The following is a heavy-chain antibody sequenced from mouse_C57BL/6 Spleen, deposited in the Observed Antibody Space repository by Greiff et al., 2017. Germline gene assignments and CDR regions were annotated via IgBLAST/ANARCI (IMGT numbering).Heavy chain of an antibody. CDR1: GFTFSSYA. CDR3: TRTYGSSPHYYAMDY. CDR2: ISSGGDYI. D-gene: IGHD1-1*01. J-gene: IGHJ4*01. Sequence: EVQVVESGEGLVKPGGSLKLSCAASGFTFSSYAMSWVRQTPEKRLEWVAYISSGGDYIYYADTVKGRFTISRDNARNTLYLQMSSLKSEDTAMYYCTRTYGSSPHYYAMDYWGQGTSVTVSS. V-gene: IGHV5-9-1*02.